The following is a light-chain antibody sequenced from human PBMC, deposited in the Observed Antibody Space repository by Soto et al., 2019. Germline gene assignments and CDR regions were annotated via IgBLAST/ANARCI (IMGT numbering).Light chain of an antibody. V-gene: IGLV2-8*01. CDR3: ASYAGSNTV. Sequence: QSVLNQPPSASGSPGQSVTISCTGTSSDVGAYNYVSWFQQHPGKAPKLLIFEVSERPSGVPDRFSGSKSGNTVSLTVSGLQAEDEADYYCASYAGSNTVFGGGTKVTVL. CDR2: EVS. J-gene: IGLJ3*02. CDR1: SSDVGAYNY.